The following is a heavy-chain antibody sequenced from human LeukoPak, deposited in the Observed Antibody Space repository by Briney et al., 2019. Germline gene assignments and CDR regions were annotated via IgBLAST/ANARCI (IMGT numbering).Heavy chain of an antibody. V-gene: IGHV4-61*02. CDR1: GGSISSGSFF. CDR2: IYTSGST. Sequence: SETLSLTCTVSGGSISSGSFFWSWIRQPAWKGLEYIGRIYTSGSTSYKPSLKSRVTISEDTSKNQFSLNLSSVTAADTAVYYCARGVTAAGPYWYFDLWGRGTLVTVSS. D-gene: IGHD6-13*01. CDR3: ARGVTAAGPYWYFDL. J-gene: IGHJ2*01.